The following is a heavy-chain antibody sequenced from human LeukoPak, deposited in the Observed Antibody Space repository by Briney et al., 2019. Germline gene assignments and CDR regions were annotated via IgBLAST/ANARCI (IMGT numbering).Heavy chain of an antibody. D-gene: IGHD3-10*01. V-gene: IGHV3-64D*09. J-gene: IGHJ4*02. CDR1: GFTFSDYV. Sequence: GGSLRLSCSASGFTFSDYVMYWVRQAPGKGLEYVSAISSNGGTTYYADLVKGRFTISRDNSKNTLYLQMRSLRAEDTAVYYCVNNYSSGSRYFDYWGQGTLVTVSS. CDR2: ISSNGGTT. CDR3: VNNYSSGSRYFDY.